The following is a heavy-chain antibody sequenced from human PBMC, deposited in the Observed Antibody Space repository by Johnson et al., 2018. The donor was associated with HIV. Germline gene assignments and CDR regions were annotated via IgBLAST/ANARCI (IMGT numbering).Heavy chain of an antibody. CDR1: GFTFSSYA. CDR3: VRPSVIPHGGGCDV. D-gene: IGHD2-15*01. V-gene: IGHV3-23*04. Sequence: EVQVVESGGDLVQPGGSLRLSCTASGFTFSSYAMSWVRQAPGRGLEWVSPIIGSGGNTYHADYVRGRFTISRDNSKSTLYLQMHSLSAEDTALYYCVRPSVIPHGGGCDVWGRGTMVVVST. CDR2: IIGSGGNT. J-gene: IGHJ3*01.